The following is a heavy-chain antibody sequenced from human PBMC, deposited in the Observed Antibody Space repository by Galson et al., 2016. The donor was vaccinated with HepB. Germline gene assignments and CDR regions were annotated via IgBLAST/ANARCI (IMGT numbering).Heavy chain of an antibody. D-gene: IGHD6-6*01. Sequence: SVKVSCKASGYTFTTYYLYWVRQAPGQGLEWMGIIYPSGGSTSYAQRFQGRVTMTRDTPTSTLYLELSSLRYEDTAVYYCARGNEYTSSSGCFDFWGQGTLVTVSS. J-gene: IGHJ4*02. CDR2: IYPSGGST. V-gene: IGHV1-46*01. CDR1: GYTFTTYY. CDR3: ARGNEYTSSSGCFDF.